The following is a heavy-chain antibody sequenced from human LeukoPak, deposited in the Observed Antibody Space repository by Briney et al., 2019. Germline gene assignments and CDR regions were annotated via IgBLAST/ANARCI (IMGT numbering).Heavy chain of an antibody. J-gene: IGHJ4*02. Sequence: PGGSLRLSCAASGFTFSNYAMPWVRQAPGKGLEWVAIISYDGNYKYYADSVKGRFTISRDNSKNTLSLQMNSLRPEDTAVYYFARDHYSGSESYRGLAYWGQGTLVTVSS. CDR1: GFTFSNYA. CDR3: ARDHYSGSESYRGLAY. V-gene: IGHV3-30-3*01. D-gene: IGHD3-10*01. CDR2: ISYDGNYK.